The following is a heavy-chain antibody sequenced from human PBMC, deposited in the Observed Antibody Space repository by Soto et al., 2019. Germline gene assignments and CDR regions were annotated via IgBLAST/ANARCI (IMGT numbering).Heavy chain of an antibody. V-gene: IGHV3-30-3*01. Sequence: GGSLRLSCAASGFTFSRHTMHWVRQAPGKGLEWLSLMSHDGNIKFYADSVKGRFTISRDNSKNTLYLQMNNLGAEDTALYYCVSTQVLIIVVRGNYWGQGTLVTFPS. CDR3: VSTQVLIIVVRGNY. J-gene: IGHJ4*02. CDR1: GFTFSRHT. CDR2: MSHDGNIK. D-gene: IGHD3-22*01.